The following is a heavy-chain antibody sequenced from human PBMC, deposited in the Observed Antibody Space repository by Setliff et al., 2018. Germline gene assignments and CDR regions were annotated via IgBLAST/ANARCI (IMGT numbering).Heavy chain of an antibody. D-gene: IGHD3-16*02. J-gene: IGHJ4*02. CDR2: IDLEDGET. Sequence: GASVKVSCKVSGYTLTELSRHWVRQALGKGLEWMGGIDLEDGETINAQKFQGRVTLTTDTPTNTAYMEMGGLRSDDTAVYYCARAGESSSFDYWGQGTLVTVSS. CDR1: GYTLTELS. CDR3: ARAGESSSFDY. V-gene: IGHV1-24*01.